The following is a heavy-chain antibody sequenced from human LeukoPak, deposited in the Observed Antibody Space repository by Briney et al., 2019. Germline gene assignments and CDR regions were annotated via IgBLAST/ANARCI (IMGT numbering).Heavy chain of an antibody. CDR2: INPNSGGP. CDR3: ARERGPITMVRGVIMRVFDY. D-gene: IGHD3-10*01. J-gene: IGHJ4*02. V-gene: IGHV1-2*06. CDR1: GYTFTGYY. Sequence: SAVQVSCKASGYTFTGYYMHWVGQAPGQGLEWMGRINPNSGGPNYAQKFQGRVTMTRDTSISTAYMAPSRLRSDDTAVYYCARERGPITMVRGVIMRVFDYWGQGTLVTVSS.